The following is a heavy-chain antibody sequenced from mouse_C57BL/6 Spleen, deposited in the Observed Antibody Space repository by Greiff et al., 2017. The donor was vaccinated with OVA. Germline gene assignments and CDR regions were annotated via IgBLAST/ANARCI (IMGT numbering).Heavy chain of an antibody. CDR3: ARSDYDYEYYFDY. V-gene: IGHV1-82*01. CDR2: IYPGDGDT. J-gene: IGHJ2*01. CDR1: GYAFSSSW. D-gene: IGHD2-4*01. Sequence: ESGPELVKPGASVKISCKASGYAFSSSWMNWVKQRPGKGLEWIGRIYPGDGDTNYNGKFKGKATLTADKSSSTAYMQLSSLTSEDSAVYFCARSDYDYEYYFDYWGRGTTLTVSS.